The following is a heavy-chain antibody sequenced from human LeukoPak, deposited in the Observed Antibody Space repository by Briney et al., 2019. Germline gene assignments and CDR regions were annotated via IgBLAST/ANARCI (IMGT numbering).Heavy chain of an antibody. CDR1: GFTFSSYG. CDR2: VSYDGSNK. CDR3: AKDFPAYCGGDCYSPKPLDY. J-gene: IGHJ4*02. V-gene: IGHV3-30*18. Sequence: PGGSLRLSCAASGFTFSSYGMHWVRQAPGKGLEGVAVVSYDGSNKYYADSVKGRFTISRDNSKNSLYLQMNSLRAEDTAVYYCAKDFPAYCGGDCYSPKPLDYWGQGTLVTVSS. D-gene: IGHD2-21*02.